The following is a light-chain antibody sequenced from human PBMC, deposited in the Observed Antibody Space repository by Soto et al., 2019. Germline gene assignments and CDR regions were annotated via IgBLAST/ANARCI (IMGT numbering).Light chain of an antibody. J-gene: IGKJ1*01. CDR1: QSISSW. Sequence: DIQMTQSPSTLSASVGDRVTITCRASQSISSWLAWYQQKPGKAPKLLIYKASSLESGVPSRFSGSGSGTEFTLTIGRLQPDDFVTYYCEQYDSYSWAFGQGTKVEIK. CDR3: EQYDSYSWA. V-gene: IGKV1-5*03. CDR2: KAS.